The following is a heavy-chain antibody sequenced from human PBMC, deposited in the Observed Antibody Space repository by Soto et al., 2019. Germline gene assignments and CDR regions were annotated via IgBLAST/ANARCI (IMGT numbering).Heavy chain of an antibody. V-gene: IGHV1-46*03. CDR1: GYTFTSYY. Sequence: QVQLVQSGAEVKKPGASVKVSCKASGYTFTSYYMHWVRQAPGQGLEWMGIINPIDGSTSYAQKFQGRVIRTRDTSTSTVYMELRSLRSEDTAVYYCARVYGSGGSCYSSDYWGQGTLVTVSS. D-gene: IGHD2-15*01. CDR3: ARVYGSGGSCYSSDY. J-gene: IGHJ4*02. CDR2: INPIDGST.